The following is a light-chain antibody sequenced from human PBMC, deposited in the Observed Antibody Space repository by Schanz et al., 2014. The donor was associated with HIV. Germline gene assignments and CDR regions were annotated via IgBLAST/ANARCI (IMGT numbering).Light chain of an antibody. J-gene: IGLJ2*01. CDR2: ADI. V-gene: IGLV1-51*02. Sequence: QSVLTQPPSVSAAPGQKVTTAGGGSNSKKGKNFGPRYQQLPGTAPKLLIQADIQRPSGISNRFSGSKSDNTASLTISGLQAEDEADYYCSSYTLLLPSHVVFGGGTKLTVL. CDR3: SSYTLLLPSHVV. CDR1: NSKKGKNF.